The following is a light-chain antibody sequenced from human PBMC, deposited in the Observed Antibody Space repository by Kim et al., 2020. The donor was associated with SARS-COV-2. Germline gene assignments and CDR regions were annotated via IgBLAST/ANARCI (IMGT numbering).Light chain of an antibody. Sequence: VSLGETAPLSCRATQSVSSNLAWYQQRPGQAPRLLIYDASTRATGVPARFSGSGSETEFTLTISSLQSEDFAVFYCQQYNSWPRTFGQGTKVDIK. CDR1: QSVSSN. J-gene: IGKJ1*01. CDR2: DAS. V-gene: IGKV3-15*01. CDR3: QQYNSWPRT.